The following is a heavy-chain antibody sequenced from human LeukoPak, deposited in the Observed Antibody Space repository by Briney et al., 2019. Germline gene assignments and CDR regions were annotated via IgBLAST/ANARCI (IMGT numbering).Heavy chain of an antibody. V-gene: IGHV3-30*02. CDR2: IRYDGSNK. CDR1: GFTFSSYG. Sequence: PGGSLRLSCAASGFTFSSYGMHWVRQAPGKGLEWVAFIRYDGSNKYYADSVKGRFTISRDNSKNTLYLQMNSLRAEDTAVYYCAKGYSGSYLSVNFPDYYFDYWGQGTLVTVSS. D-gene: IGHD1-26*01. CDR3: AKGYSGSYLSVNFPDYYFDY. J-gene: IGHJ4*02.